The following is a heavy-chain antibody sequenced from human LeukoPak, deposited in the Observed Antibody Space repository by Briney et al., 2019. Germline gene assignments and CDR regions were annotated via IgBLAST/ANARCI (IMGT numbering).Heavy chain of an antibody. CDR1: GGSISSGGYY. CDR3: AREGGSGYPFDP. J-gene: IGHJ5*02. Sequence: SETLSLTCTVSGGSISSGGYYWSWIRQHPGRGLEWIGYIYYSGSTYYNPSLKSRVTISVDTSKNQFSLKLSSVTAADTAVYYCAREGGSGYPFDPWGQGTLVTASS. CDR2: IYYSGST. D-gene: IGHD3-22*01. V-gene: IGHV4-31*03.